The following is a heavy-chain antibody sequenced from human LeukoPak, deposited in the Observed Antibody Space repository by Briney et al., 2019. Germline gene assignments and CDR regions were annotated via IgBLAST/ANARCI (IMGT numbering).Heavy chain of an antibody. CDR1: GGSFSGYY. Sequence: PSETLSLTCAVYGGSFSGYYWSWIRQPPGKGLEWIGEINHSGSTNYNPSLKSRVTISVDTSKNQFSLKLSSVTAADTAVYYCARARVMDAWGQGTTVPVSS. V-gene: IGHV4-34*01. CDR3: ARARVMDA. CDR2: INHSGST. J-gene: IGHJ6*02.